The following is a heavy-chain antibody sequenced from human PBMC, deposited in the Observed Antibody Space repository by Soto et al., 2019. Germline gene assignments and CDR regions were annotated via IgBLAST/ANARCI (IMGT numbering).Heavy chain of an antibody. CDR1: GFTFSSYS. J-gene: IGHJ6*02. Sequence: EVQLVESGGGLVKPGGSLRLSCAASGFTFSSYSMNWVRQAPGKGLEWVSSISSSSFSINYADSVKGRFSISRDNAQNSLHLQMNNLRAEDTAVYYCARNESSNIYGMDVWGQGTTATVSS. D-gene: IGHD6-6*01. CDR2: ISSSSFSI. CDR3: ARNESSNIYGMDV. V-gene: IGHV3-21*01.